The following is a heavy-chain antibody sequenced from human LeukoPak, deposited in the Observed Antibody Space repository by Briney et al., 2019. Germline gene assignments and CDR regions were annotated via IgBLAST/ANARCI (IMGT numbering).Heavy chain of an antibody. CDR1: GGSFSGYY. CDR2: INHSGST. CDR3: ARPRHRPRLLSYNWFDP. Sequence: SETLSLTCAVYGGSFSGYYWSWIRQPPGKGLQWIGEINHSGSTNYNPSLKSRVTISVDTSKNQFSLKLSSVTAADTAVYYCARPRHRPRLLSYNWFDPWGQGTLVTVSS. J-gene: IGHJ5*02. V-gene: IGHV4-34*01. D-gene: IGHD3-16*01.